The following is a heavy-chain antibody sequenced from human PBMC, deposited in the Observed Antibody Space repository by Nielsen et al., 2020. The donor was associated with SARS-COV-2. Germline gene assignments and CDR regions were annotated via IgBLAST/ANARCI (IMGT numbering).Heavy chain of an antibody. V-gene: IGHV3-48*04. CDR2: ISSSGSTI. D-gene: IGHD3-16*01. J-gene: IGHJ6*02. CDR1: GFTFSSYW. Sequence: GESLKISCAASGFTFSSYWMHWVRQAPGKGLEWVSYISSSGSTIYYADSVKGRFTISRDNAKNSLYLQMNSLRAEDTAVYYCARWGRVRTWTLNYYYYGMDVWGQGTTVTVSS. CDR3: ARWGRVRTWTLNYYYYGMDV.